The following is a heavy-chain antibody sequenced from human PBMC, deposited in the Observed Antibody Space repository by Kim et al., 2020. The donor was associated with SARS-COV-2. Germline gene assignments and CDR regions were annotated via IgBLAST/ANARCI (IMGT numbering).Heavy chain of an antibody. CDR3: ARGLATTDDY. CDR2: ISSTSSYM. CDR1: GFTFSSYT. D-gene: IGHD4-17*01. Sequence: GGSLRLSCAASGFTFSSYTMNWVRQAPGKGLEWLSSISSTSSYMYYADSVKGRFTISRDNARNSLYLQMNSLRVEDAAVYYCARGLATTDDYWGQGTLVTVSS. J-gene: IGHJ4*02. V-gene: IGHV3-21*01.